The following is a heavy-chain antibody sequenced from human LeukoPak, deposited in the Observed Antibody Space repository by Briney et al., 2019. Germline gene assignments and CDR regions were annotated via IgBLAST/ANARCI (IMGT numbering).Heavy chain of an antibody. Sequence: PSETLSLTCTVPGGSISSSSCYWGWIRQPPGTGLEWIGSFYDSGSTHYNPSLKSRVTISVDTSKNQFSLKLSSVTAADTAVYYCARNCSPTGTTLLKYNWFDTWGQGTLVTVSS. CDR1: GGSISSSSCY. J-gene: IGHJ5*02. D-gene: IGHD1-1*01. CDR3: ARNCSPTGTTLLKYNWFDT. V-gene: IGHV4-39*01. CDR2: FYDSGST.